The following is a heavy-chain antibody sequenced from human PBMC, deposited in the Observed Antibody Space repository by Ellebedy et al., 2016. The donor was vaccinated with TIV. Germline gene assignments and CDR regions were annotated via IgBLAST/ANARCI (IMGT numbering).Heavy chain of an antibody. CDR3: ARDSSTDACDI. CDR1: GFSFRSYA. Sequence: GESLKISCAASGFSFRSYAMSWVRQAPGKGLEWVSTMSDGGGITYYADSVKGRFTISRENSMNTLYLQMNSLRAEDTAVYYCARDSSTDACDIWGQGTMVTVSS. V-gene: IGHV3-23*01. D-gene: IGHD5/OR15-5a*01. J-gene: IGHJ3*02. CDR2: MSDGGGIT.